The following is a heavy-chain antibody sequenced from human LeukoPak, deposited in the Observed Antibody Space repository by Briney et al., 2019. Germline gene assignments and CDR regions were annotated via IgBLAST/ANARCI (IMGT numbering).Heavy chain of an antibody. CDR2: IYYSGSI. CDR1: GGSISSSSYY. V-gene: IGHV4-39*01. J-gene: IGHJ5*02. CDR3: RRQMGKRIFGVVIITWFAP. D-gene: IGHD3-3*01. Sequence: SETLSLTCTVSGGSISSSSYYWGWIRQPPGKGLEWIVSIYYSGSIYYNPSLQSRVTISVYTSKNKFSLKLNSVPAADTAMYYCRRQMGKRIFGVVIITWFAPWGQGNLVTVSS.